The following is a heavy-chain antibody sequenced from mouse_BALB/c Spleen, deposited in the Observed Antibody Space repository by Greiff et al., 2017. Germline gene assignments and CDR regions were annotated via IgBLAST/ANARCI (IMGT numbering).Heavy chain of an antibody. V-gene: IGHV3-2*02. Sequence: EVQLQESGPGLVKPSQSLSLTCTVTGYSITSDYAWNWIRQFPGNKLEWMGYISYSGSTSYNPSLKSRISITRDTSKNQFFLQLNSVTTEDTATYYCARRLRRYYFDYWGQGTTLTVSS. CDR1: GYSITSDYA. D-gene: IGHD1-2*01. CDR3: ARRLRRYYFDY. J-gene: IGHJ2*01. CDR2: ISYSGST.